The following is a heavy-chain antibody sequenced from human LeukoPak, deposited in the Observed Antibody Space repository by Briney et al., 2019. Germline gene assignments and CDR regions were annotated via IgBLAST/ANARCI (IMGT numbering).Heavy chain of an antibody. CDR2: IYTSGST. CDR1: GGSISSYY. Sequence: SETLSLTCTVSGGSISSYYCNWIRQPAGKGLEWIGLIYTSGSTNYNSSLNSRVTMSVDTSKNQFSVKLNSVIAADTAMYYCARGVYLGNGYYFDYWGQGTLVTVSS. CDR3: ARGVYLGNGYYFDY. J-gene: IGHJ4*02. D-gene: IGHD2-8*01. V-gene: IGHV4-4*07.